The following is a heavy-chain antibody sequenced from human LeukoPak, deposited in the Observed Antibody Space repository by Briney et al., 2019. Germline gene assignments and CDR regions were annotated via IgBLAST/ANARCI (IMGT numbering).Heavy chain of an antibody. D-gene: IGHD3-22*01. V-gene: IGHV4-39*01. J-gene: IGHJ1*01. CDR3: ARRRYYDGSGYLE. CDR2: IYYSGRT. Sequence: PSETLSLTCSVFGDSVSRSDSYWDWIRQPPGKGLEWIGTIYYSGRTYYSPSLKSRVTMSVDPSNNQFSLNLRSVTAADTAVYYCARRRYYDGSGYLEWGQGTLLSVSS. CDR1: GDSVSRSDSY.